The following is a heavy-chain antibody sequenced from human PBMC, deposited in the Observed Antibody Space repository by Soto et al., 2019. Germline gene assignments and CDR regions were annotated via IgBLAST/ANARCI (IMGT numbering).Heavy chain of an antibody. CDR1: GFTFSSYA. CDR3: SGLVPAAIFAYYYGMDV. V-gene: IGHV3-23*01. CDR2: ISGSGGST. J-gene: IGHJ6*02. Sequence: GGSLRLSCAASGFTFSSYAMSWVRQAPGKGLEWVSAISGSGGSTYYADSVKGRFTISRDNSKNTLYLQMNSLRAEDTAVYYCSGLVPAAIFAYYYGMDVWGQGTTVTVSS. D-gene: IGHD2-2*01.